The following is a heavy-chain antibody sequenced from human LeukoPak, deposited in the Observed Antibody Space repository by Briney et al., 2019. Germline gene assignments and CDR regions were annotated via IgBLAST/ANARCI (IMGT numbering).Heavy chain of an antibody. V-gene: IGHV4-39*01. CDR2: IYYTGST. CDR3: VKSGGYGLIDY. Sequence: TSETLSLTCAVSGASISGSGYYLGWIRQPPGTGLEWIGNIYYTGSTYYNASLQSRVTISIDTSKNQFSLRLNSVTAADTAMYYCVKSGGYGLIDYWGQGTLVTVSS. CDR1: GASISGSGYY. D-gene: IGHD1-26*01. J-gene: IGHJ4*02.